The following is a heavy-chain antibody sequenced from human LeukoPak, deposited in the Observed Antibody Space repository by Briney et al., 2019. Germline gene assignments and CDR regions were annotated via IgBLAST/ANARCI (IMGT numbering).Heavy chain of an antibody. Sequence: ASVKVSCKASGYTFTDYYMHWVREAPGQGLEWMGWINPNSGGTNFAQKFQGRVAMTRDTSISTAYLELGSLRSDDTAVYFCASGRWQLVPYFDSWGQGTLVTVSS. CDR2: INPNSGGT. D-gene: IGHD6-6*01. V-gene: IGHV1-2*02. CDR3: ASGRWQLVPYFDS. J-gene: IGHJ4*02. CDR1: GYTFTDYY.